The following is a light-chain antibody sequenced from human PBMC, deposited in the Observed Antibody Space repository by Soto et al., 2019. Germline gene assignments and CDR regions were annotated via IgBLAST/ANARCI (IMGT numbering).Light chain of an antibody. CDR1: QSITGSY. J-gene: IGKJ4*01. CDR3: QQFVSPLT. Sequence: EIVLTQSPGTLSLSPGERATLSCRTSQSITGSYLAWYQQKPGQAPRLLMYGAYSRATGIPDRFSGSRSGTDFTLTISRLEPEDFAAYYCQQFVSPLTFGGGTKVDIK. V-gene: IGKV3-20*01. CDR2: GAY.